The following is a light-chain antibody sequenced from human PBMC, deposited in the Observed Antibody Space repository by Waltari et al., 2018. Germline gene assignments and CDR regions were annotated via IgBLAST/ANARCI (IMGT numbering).Light chain of an antibody. V-gene: IGLV6-57*03. CDR1: SDSIASHH. CDR2: EDN. Sequence: NSLLTQPHSVSESPGKTVTISCTRTSDSIASHHVQWSQQRPGSAPTTVIFEDNQRPSGVPDRFSASIDTSSNSASLTISGLKTEDEALYYCQSYDSDEGVVFGGGTKLTVL. CDR3: QSYDSDEGVV. J-gene: IGLJ2*01.